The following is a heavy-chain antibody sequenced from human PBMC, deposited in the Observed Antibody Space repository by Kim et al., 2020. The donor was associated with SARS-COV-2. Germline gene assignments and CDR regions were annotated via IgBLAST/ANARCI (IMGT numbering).Heavy chain of an antibody. V-gene: IGHV4-39*07. CDR1: GGSISSSSYY. Sequence: SETLSLTCTVSGGSISSSSYYWGWIRQPPGKGLEWIGSIYYSGSTYYNPSLKSRVTISVDTSKNQFSLKLSSVTAADTAGYYCARGGGSYYGYYYYYGMDVWGQGTTVTVSS. CDR2: IYYSGST. D-gene: IGHD1-26*01. CDR3: ARGGGSYYGYYYYYGMDV. J-gene: IGHJ6*02.